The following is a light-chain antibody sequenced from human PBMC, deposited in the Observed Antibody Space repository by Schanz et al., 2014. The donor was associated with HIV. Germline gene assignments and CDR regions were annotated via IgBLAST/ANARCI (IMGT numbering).Light chain of an antibody. V-gene: IGLV2-11*01. CDR2: DVS. CDR3: SSYTSSNTYV. CDR1: SSDVGGYNY. J-gene: IGLJ1*01. Sequence: QSVLTQPRSVSGSPGQSVTISCTGTSSDVGGYNYVSWYQQHPGKAPKLMIYDVSRRPSGVSNRFSGSKSGNTASLTISGPRPEDEADYYCSSYTSSNTYVFGTGTKLTVL.